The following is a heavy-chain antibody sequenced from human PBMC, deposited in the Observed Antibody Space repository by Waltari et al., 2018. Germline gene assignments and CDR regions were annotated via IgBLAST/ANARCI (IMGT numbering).Heavy chain of an antibody. CDR1: GGSISSSSYY. D-gene: IGHD4-4*01. Sequence: QLQLQESGPGLVKPSETLSLTCTVSGGSISSSSYYWGWIRQPPGKGLEWIGSIYYSGSTYYNPALKSRVTIAVDTSKNQFSLKLSSVTAADTAVYYATVTTSYYYMDVWGKGTTVTVSS. V-gene: IGHV4-39*01. CDR3: TVTTSYYYMDV. J-gene: IGHJ6*03. CDR2: IYYSGST.